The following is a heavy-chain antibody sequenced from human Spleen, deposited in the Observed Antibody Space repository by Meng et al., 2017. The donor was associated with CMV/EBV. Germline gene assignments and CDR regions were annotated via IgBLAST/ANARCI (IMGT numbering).Heavy chain of an antibody. Sequence: SGSSCRNCVMHWVRQRPGKGLECVSVTSYNGSNKYYADSVKGRFTISRDNSNNTLYLQMNSLRAEDTAVYYCARGGYDYVWGSYIDYWGQGALVTVSS. V-gene: IGHV3-30*04. CDR1: GSSCRNCV. CDR2: TSYNGSNK. CDR3: ARGGYDYVWGSYIDY. J-gene: IGHJ4*02. D-gene: IGHD3-16*01.